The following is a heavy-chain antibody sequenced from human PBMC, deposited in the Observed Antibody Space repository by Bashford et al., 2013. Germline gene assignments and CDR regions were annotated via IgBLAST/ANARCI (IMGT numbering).Heavy chain of an antibody. D-gene: IGHD5-24*01. CDR2: IFPGDSDT. Sequence: GESLKISCKGSGYSFSSFWVAWVRQVPGKGLEWMGIIFPGDSDTRYSPSFQGQVTISADKSINTAYLQWSSLKASDTALYFCASGPLMLPTISDQYFFDYWGQGTLVTVSS. J-gene: IGHJ4*02. CDR3: ASGPLMLPTISDQYFFDY. CDR1: GYSFSSFW. V-gene: IGHV5-51*01.